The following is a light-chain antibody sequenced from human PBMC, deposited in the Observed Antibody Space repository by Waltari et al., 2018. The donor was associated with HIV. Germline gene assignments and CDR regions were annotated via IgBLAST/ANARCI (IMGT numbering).Light chain of an antibody. J-gene: IGLJ3*02. Sequence: FRNINRSSAVPDRFSGSKSVTSASLAITGLQAEDEADYYCQSYDSKMSAWVFGGGTKLTVL. V-gene: IGLV1-40*01. CDR3: QSYDSKMSAWV. CDR2: RNI.